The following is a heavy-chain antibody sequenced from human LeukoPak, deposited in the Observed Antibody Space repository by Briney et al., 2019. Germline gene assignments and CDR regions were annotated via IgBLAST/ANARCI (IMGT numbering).Heavy chain of an antibody. CDR3: TTTPYSYHGGY. J-gene: IGHJ4*02. Sequence: GGSLRLSCAASGFTFSNAWMSWVRQAPGKGLEWVGRIKSKTDGGTTDYAAPVKGRFTISGDDSKNTLYLQMNSLKTEDTAVYYCTTTPYSYHGGYWGQGTLVTVSS. CDR1: GFTFSNAW. CDR2: IKSKTDGGTT. V-gene: IGHV3-15*01. D-gene: IGHD5-18*01.